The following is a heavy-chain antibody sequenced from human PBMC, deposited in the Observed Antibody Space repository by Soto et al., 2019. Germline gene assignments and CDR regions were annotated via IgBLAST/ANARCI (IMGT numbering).Heavy chain of an antibody. CDR2: ISGSGGST. D-gene: IGHD5-12*01. Sequence: EVQLLESGGGLVQPGGSLRLSCAASGFTFSSYAMSWVRQAQGKGLDWVSAISGSGGSTYYADSVKGRFTISRDNSKNTLYLQMNSLRAEDTAVYYCAKGLDRGYSGYVLDYWGQGTLVTVSS. CDR3: AKGLDRGYSGYVLDY. V-gene: IGHV3-23*01. J-gene: IGHJ4*02. CDR1: GFTFSSYA.